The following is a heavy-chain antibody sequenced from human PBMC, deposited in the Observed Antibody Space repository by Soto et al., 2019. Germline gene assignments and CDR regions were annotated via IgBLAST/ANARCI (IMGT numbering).Heavy chain of an antibody. J-gene: IGHJ5*02. D-gene: IGHD2-2*01. V-gene: IGHV1-69*01. CDR3: ARVRYCSSTSCWNRFDP. CDR2: IIPIFGTA. Sequence: QVQLVQSGAEVKKPGSSVKVSCKASGGTFSSYAISWVRQAPGQGLEWMGGIIPIFGTANYAQKFQGRVTITADESTSTAYMELSSLRSEVTPVYYCARVRYCSSTSCWNRFDPWGQGTLVTVSS. CDR1: GGTFSSYA.